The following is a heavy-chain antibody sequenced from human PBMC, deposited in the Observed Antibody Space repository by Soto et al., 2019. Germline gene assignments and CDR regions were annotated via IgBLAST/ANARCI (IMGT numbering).Heavy chain of an antibody. J-gene: IGHJ6*02. Sequence: QVQLVQSGAEVKKPGSSVKVSCKASGGTFSSNAVSWVRQAPGLGLEWMGGIIRMSGTTKYAQKFQGRVTITADESTSTAYMELSSLRSEDTAVYYCARDTYCGGDCHSGYYYGMDVWGQGTTVTVSS. CDR3: ARDTYCGGDCHSGYYYGMDV. D-gene: IGHD2-21*02. CDR2: IIRMSGTT. V-gene: IGHV1-69*01. CDR1: GGTFSSNA.